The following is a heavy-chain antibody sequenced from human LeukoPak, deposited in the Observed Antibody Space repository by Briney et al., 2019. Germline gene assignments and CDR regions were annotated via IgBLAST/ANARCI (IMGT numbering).Heavy chain of an antibody. CDR2: INPSGGST. Sequence: GASVKVSCKASGYTFTSYYMHWVRQAPGQGLEWMGIINPSGGSTSYAQKFQGRVTMTRDTSTSTVYMELSSLRSEDTAVYYCASSAIVVVAAPRFDPWGQGTLVTVSS. V-gene: IGHV1-46*01. CDR1: GYTFTSYY. D-gene: IGHD2-15*01. CDR3: ASSAIVVVAAPRFDP. J-gene: IGHJ5*02.